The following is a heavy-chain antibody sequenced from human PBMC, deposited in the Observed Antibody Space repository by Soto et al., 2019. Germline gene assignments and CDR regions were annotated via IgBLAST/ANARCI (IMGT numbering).Heavy chain of an antibody. J-gene: IGHJ5*02. CDR3: AHDHVYCISTGCYRNWFDP. D-gene: IGHD2-2*01. V-gene: IGHV2-5*02. CDR2: IYWDDDK. Sequence: QITLKESGPTLVKPTQTLTLTCTFSGFSLSTSGVGVGWIRQPPGKALEWLALIYWDDDKRYSPSLKSRLTITKDTSKNQVVLTMTNMDPVDTATYYCAHDHVYCISTGCYRNWFDPWGQGTLVTVSS. CDR1: GFSLSTSGVG.